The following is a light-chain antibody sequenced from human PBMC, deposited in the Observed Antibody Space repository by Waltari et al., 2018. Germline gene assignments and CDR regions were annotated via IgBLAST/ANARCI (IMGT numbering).Light chain of an antibody. J-gene: IGLJ2*01. V-gene: IGLV2-14*03. CDR3: SSYTSSSTLV. CDR2: DVS. CDR1: SSDVGGYNY. Sequence: QSGLAQPASASGSPGQSITITCTGTSSDVGGYNYVSWYQQHPGKAPKLMIYDVSNRPSGVSNRFSGSKSGNTASLTISGLQAEDEADDYCSSYTSSSTLVFGGGTKLTVL.